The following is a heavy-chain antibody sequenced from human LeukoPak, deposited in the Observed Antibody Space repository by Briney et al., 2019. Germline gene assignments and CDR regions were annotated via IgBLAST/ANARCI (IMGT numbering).Heavy chain of an antibody. V-gene: IGHV3-30-3*01. CDR1: GFTFSSYA. Sequence: PGGSLRLSCAASGFTFSSYAMHWVRQAPGKGLEWVAVISYDGSNKYYADSVKGRFTISRDNAKNSLYLQMNSLRAEDTAVYYCASEVGLVPAAIHVGYWGQGTLVTVSS. J-gene: IGHJ4*02. CDR3: ASEVGLVPAAIHVGY. D-gene: IGHD2-2*02. CDR2: ISYDGSNK.